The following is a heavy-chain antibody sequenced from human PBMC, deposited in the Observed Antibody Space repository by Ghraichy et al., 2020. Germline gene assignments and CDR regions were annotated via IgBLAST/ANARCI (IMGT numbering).Heavy chain of an antibody. J-gene: IGHJ4*02. CDR3: ARDNDFRIDY. V-gene: IGHV3-7*01. D-gene: IGHD4-11*01. Sequence: ESLNISCAASGFTFRPYMMTWVRQAPGKGLEWVASMKQDVGEEYYVDSVKGRFTISRDNAKNSLFLQMNTLRAEDSALYFCARDNDFRIDYWGQGTLVTVSS. CDR1: GFTFRPYM. CDR2: MKQDVGEE.